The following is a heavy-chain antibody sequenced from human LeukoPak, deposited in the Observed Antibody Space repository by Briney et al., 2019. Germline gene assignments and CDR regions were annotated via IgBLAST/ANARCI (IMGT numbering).Heavy chain of an antibody. CDR3: ARAASSWYFVYFQH. D-gene: IGHD6-13*01. CDR1: GGSVSSGSYY. Sequence: SETLSLTCTVSGGSVSSGSYYWSWIRQPPGKGLEWIGYTYYSGSTNYNPSLKSRVTISVDTSKNQFSLKLSSVTAADTAVYYCARAASSWYFVYFQHWGQGTLVTVSS. J-gene: IGHJ1*01. CDR2: TYYSGST. V-gene: IGHV4-61*01.